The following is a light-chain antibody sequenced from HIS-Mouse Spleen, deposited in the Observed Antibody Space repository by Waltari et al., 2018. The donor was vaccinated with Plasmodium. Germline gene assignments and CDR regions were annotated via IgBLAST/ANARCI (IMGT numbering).Light chain of an antibody. J-gene: IGLJ2*01. CDR3: QAWDSSTAWV. CDR1: QLGDNY. V-gene: IGLV3-1*01. CDR2: QDS. Sequence: SYELTQPPSVSVSPGQTASLTCYGDQLGDNYACWYQQKPGQSPVLVIYQDSKRPSGIPERFSGSNSGNTATLTISGTQAMDEADYYCQAWDSSTAWVFGGGTKLTVL.